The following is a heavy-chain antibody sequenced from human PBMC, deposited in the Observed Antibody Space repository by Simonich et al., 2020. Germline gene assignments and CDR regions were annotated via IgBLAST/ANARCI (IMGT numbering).Heavy chain of an antibody. CDR1: GFTFSSYA. J-gene: IGHJ5*02. V-gene: IGHV3-30*07. Sequence: QVQLVESGGGVVQPGRSLRLSCAASGFTFSSYAMPWVRQAPGKGIEWVSVISYDVSNKNDSDSGKGRFTISSDNSKNTLYLQMNSLRAEDTAVYYCARDRNWGWFDPWGQGTLVTVSS. CDR3: ARDRNWGWFDP. CDR2: ISYDVSNK. D-gene: IGHD7-27*01.